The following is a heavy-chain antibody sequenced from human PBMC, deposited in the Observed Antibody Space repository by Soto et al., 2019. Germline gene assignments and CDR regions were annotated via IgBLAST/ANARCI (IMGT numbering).Heavy chain of an antibody. CDR1: GFVFSDYA. CDR2: ISAGGSDT. Sequence: EVQLLDSGGGWVQPGGSLRLSCVASGFVFSDYAMSWVRQAPGKGLEWVSAISAGGSDTYYADSVKGRFTVSRVKSKNTLYLQMNTLRAEDTAIYYCASVPIWCGSSSCYTEGFDSWGQGTLVTVSS. V-gene: IGHV3-23*01. D-gene: IGHD2-2*01. CDR3: ASVPIWCGSSSCYTEGFDS. J-gene: IGHJ4*02.